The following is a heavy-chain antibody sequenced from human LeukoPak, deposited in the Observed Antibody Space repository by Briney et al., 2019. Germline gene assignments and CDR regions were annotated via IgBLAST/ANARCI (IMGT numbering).Heavy chain of an antibody. V-gene: IGHV1-69*05. CDR2: IIPIFGTA. CDR3: ARSIAAAGDYYYYYMDV. CDR1: GGTFSSYA. Sequence: ASVKVSCKASGGTFSSYAISWVRQAPGQGLEWMGGIIPIFGTANYAQKFQGRVTITTDESTSTAYMELSSLRSEDTAVYYCARSIAAAGDYYYYYMDVWGQGTLVTVS. J-gene: IGHJ6*03. D-gene: IGHD6-13*01.